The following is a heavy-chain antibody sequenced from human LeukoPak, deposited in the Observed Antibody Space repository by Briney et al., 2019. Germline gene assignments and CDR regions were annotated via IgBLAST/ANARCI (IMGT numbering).Heavy chain of an antibody. D-gene: IGHD2-15*01. CDR3: ARARCCSGGSCYGIYYFDY. CDR1: GFTVSSNY. CDR2: IYSGGST. Sequence: GGSLRLSCAASGFTVSSNYMSWVRQAPGKGLEWVSVIYSGGSTYYADSVKGRFTISRDNSKNTLYLQMNSLRAEDTAVYYCARARCCSGGSCYGIYYFDYWGQGTLVTVSS. J-gene: IGHJ4*02. V-gene: IGHV3-66*02.